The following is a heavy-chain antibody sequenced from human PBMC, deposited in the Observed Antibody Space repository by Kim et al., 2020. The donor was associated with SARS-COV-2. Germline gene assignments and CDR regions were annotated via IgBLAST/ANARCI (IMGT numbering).Heavy chain of an antibody. J-gene: IGHJ4*02. D-gene: IGHD1-1*01. V-gene: IGHV1-46*01. CDR2: INPSGGST. CDR3: ARDGPADLLEMATTYDY. CDR1: GYTFTSYY. Sequence: ASVKVSCKASGYTFTSYYMHWVRQAPGQGLEWMGIINPSGGSTSYAQKFQGRVTMTRDTSTSTVYMELSSLRSEDTAVYYCARDGPADLLEMATTYDYWGQGTLVTVSS.